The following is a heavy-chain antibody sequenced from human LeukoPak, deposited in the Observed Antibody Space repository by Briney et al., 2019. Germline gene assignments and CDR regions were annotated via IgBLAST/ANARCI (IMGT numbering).Heavy chain of an antibody. V-gene: IGHV4-31*03. J-gene: IGHJ6*03. D-gene: IGHD3-10*01. Sequence: SETLSLTCTVATGSISIGAYYWGWLRQHAGKGLEWIGSTYYSGSIYYNPSLKSRVTISVAASKIHFSLKLRSVTAADTAVYYCARSYGSGLGNYMDVWGKGTTVTVSS. CDR1: TGSISIGAYY. CDR3: ARSYGSGLGNYMDV. CDR2: TYYSGSI.